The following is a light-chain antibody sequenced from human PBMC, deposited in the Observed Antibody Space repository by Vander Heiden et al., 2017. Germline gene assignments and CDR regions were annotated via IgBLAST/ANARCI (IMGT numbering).Light chain of an antibody. Sequence: SRLTQSPSSLSASVGDRVTITCPASQGISSALAWYQQKPGKVPKLLIYDASSLESAVPSRFSGGGSGTDFTLTISSLQPEDFATYYCERISTSPNTYGQGTKLEIK. CDR1: QGISSA. V-gene: IGKV1-13*02. CDR2: DAS. J-gene: IGKJ2*01. CDR3: ERISTSPNT.